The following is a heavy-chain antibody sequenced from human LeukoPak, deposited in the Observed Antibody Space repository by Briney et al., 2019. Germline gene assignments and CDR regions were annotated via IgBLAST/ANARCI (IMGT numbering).Heavy chain of an antibody. J-gene: IGHJ5*02. CDR3: VRDREQYSSLHWFDP. V-gene: IGHV3-21*01. Sequence: GGSLRLSCAASGFTFSSYSMNWVRQAPGKGLEWVSSISSSSRHIYYADSVKGRFTIFRDDAKNTLYLQMNSLRAEDTAVYFCVRDREQYSSLHWFDPWGQGTLVTVSS. D-gene: IGHD6-6*01. CDR1: GFTFSSYS. CDR2: ISSSSRHI.